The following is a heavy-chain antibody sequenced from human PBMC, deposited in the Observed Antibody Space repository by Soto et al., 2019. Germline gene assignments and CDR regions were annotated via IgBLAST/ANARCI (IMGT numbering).Heavy chain of an antibody. D-gene: IGHD2-2*01. CDR3: AKDQEGFCSSNSCPYYDGLDV. J-gene: IGHJ6*02. V-gene: IGHV3-23*01. CDR2: VSFSGAGT. Sequence: GGSLSLSCAASGFTFSIYAMTWVRQAPGKGLEWVSSVSFSGAGTYYADSVKGRFTISRDNSKNTVHLQMKNLRAEDRALYYCAKDQEGFCSSNSCPYYDGLDVWGQGTTVTVSS. CDR1: GFTFSIYA.